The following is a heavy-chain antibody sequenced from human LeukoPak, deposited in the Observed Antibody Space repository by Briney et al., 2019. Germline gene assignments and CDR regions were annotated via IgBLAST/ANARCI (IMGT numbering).Heavy chain of an antibody. CDR2: ISSSGSI. CDR3: ARDWRDSSGKFPNDAFDI. D-gene: IGHD3-22*01. CDR1: GFTFSDNY. V-gene: IGHV3-11*04. J-gene: IGHJ3*02. Sequence: PGVSLRLSCAASGFTFSDNYMSWIRQAPGKGLEWVSYISSSGSIYYADSVKGRFTISRDNAKNSLYLQMNSLRAEDTAVYYCARDWRDSSGKFPNDAFDIWGQGTMVTVSS.